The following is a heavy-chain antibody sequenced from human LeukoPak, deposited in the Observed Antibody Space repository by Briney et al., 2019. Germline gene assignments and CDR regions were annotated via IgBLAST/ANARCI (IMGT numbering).Heavy chain of an antibody. CDR2: IYYSGST. CDR3: ARDRNDLGEPDAFDI. CDR1: GGSISSYY. V-gene: IGHV4-59*01. J-gene: IGHJ3*02. Sequence: SETLSLTCTASGGSISSYYWSWIRQPPGKGLEWVGYIYYSGSTNYNPSLKSRVTISVDTSKNQFSLKLSSVTAADTAVYYCARDRNDLGEPDAFDIWGQGTMVTVSS. D-gene: IGHD3-10*01.